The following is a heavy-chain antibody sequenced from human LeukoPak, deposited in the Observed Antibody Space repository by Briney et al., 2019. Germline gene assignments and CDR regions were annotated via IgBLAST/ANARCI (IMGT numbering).Heavy chain of an antibody. CDR1: GFTFSSYA. D-gene: IGHD6-19*01. J-gene: IGHJ5*02. CDR3: AKDGQQWLVYNWFYP. V-gene: IGHV3-23*01. CDR2: ISGSGGST. Sequence: GGSLRLSCAASGFTFSSYAMSWVRQAPGKGLEWVSAISGSGGSTYYADSVKGRFTISRDNSKNTLYLQMNSLRAEDTAVYYCAKDGQQWLVYNWFYPWGQGTLVTVSS.